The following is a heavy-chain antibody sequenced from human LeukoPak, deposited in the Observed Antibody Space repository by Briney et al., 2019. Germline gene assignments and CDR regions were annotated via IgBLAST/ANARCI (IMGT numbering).Heavy chain of an antibody. CDR3: ARGAVREPYYMDV. J-gene: IGHJ6*03. V-gene: IGHV4-38-2*02. D-gene: IGHD3-10*01. CDR2: IYHSGST. Sequence: SETLSLTCTVSGYSISSGYYWGWIRQPARKGLEWIGSIYHSGSTYYNPSLKSRVTISVDTSKNQFSLKLSSVTAADTAVYYCARGAVREPYYMDVWGKGTTVTISS. CDR1: GYSISSGYY.